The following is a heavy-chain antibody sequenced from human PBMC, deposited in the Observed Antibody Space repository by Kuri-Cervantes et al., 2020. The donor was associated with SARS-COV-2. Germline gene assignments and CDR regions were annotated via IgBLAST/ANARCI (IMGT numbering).Heavy chain of an antibody. V-gene: IGHV3-7*01. CDR1: GFTFSSYG. CDR2: IKQDGSEK. J-gene: IGHJ6*03. Sequence: GGSLRLSCAASGFTFSSYGMNWVRQAPGKGLEWVANIKQDGSEKYYVDSVKGRFTISRDNAKNSLYLQMNSLRAEDTAVYYCAKDESYGSGSQHYYYYYKDVWGKGTTVTVSS. D-gene: IGHD3-10*01. CDR3: AKDESYGSGSQHYYYYYKDV.